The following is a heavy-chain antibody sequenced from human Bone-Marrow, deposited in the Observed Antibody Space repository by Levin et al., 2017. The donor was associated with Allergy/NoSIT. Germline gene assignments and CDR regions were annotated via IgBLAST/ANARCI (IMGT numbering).Heavy chain of an antibody. CDR2: VIHTGIT. CDR3: ARFYVAKLDF. V-gene: IGHV4-34*12. CDR1: GGSFSGYY. J-gene: IGHJ4*02. Sequence: SETLSLTCAVSGGSFSGYYWSWIRQPPGKGLEWIGEVIHTGITHYNPSLKSRVTISLDMSKNQVSLKMTSVTAADTAMYYCARFYVAKLDFWGQGSLVTVSS. D-gene: IGHD4-23*01.